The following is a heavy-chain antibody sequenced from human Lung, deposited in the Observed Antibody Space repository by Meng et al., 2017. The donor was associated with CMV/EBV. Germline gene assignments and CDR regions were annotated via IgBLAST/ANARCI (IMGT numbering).Heavy chain of an antibody. V-gene: IGHV3-49*04. J-gene: IGHJ4*02. Sequence: GESLKISCTASGFTFGDYAMSWVRQAPGKGLEWVGFIRSKAYGGTTEYAASVKGRFTISRDDSKSIAYLQMNSLKTEDTAVYYCTRVGTYYYDSSGYYLREEGYFDYWGQGXLVTFSS. CDR1: GFTFGDYA. D-gene: IGHD3-22*01. CDR3: TRVGTYYYDSSGYYLREEGYFDY. CDR2: IRSKAYGGTT.